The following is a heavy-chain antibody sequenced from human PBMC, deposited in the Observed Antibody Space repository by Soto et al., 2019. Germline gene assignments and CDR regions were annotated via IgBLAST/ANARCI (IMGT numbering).Heavy chain of an antibody. CDR1: AGSITTYF. Sequence: QVQLQESGPGLVKPSETLSLTCTVSAGSITTYFWNWIRQPPEKGLEWIGFIHHTGNSMSNPSLRRRLTMSVDTTEGQISLNLRAVTAADTAVYYCAKWNEMKRSFDDWGQGILVTVSS. CDR3: AKWNEMKRSFDD. CDR2: IHHTGNS. V-gene: IGHV4-59*01. D-gene: IGHD1-1*01. J-gene: IGHJ4*02.